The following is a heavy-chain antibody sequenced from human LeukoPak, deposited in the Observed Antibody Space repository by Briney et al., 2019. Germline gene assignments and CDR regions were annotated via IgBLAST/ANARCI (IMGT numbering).Heavy chain of an antibody. V-gene: IGHV3-7*01. J-gene: IGHJ4*02. CDR1: GVTFRNYW. CDR3: ARDGRGGYFDN. Sequence: PGGSLRLSCAASGVTFRNYWMSWVRQAPGKGLEWLANINEDGSGKYYVDSVKGRFTISRDNAKNSLYLQMNSLRAEDTAVYFCARDGRGGYFDNWGQGTLVTVSS. CDR2: INEDGSGK. D-gene: IGHD1-26*01.